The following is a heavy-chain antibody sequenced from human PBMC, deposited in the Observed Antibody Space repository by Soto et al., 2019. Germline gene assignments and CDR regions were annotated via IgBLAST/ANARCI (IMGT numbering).Heavy chain of an antibody. V-gene: IGHV2-26*01. D-gene: IGHD6-19*01. CDR3: ARILFGRSVAGGYFYMDV. Sequence: HVTLKESGPVLVKPTETLTLTCTVSGFSLSNGKVGVSWIRQPPGKALEWLAHIFSNDDKSYRTSLKSRLTISEDTSKSQVVLTMNNVDPVDTATYYCARILFGRSVAGGYFYMDVWGKGTTVTVSS. CDR2: IFSNDDK. CDR1: GFSLSNGKVG. J-gene: IGHJ6*03.